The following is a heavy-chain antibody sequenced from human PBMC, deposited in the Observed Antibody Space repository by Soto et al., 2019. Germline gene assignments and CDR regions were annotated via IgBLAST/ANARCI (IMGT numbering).Heavy chain of an antibody. CDR2: INPADSDI. Sequence: GESLKISCQGSGYSFTSNWIGWVRQMPGEGLEWMGIINPADSDIKYSPSFQGQVTISADKSIGTAYLQWSSLKASDTAMYYCARQIYDSDTGPNFQYYFDSWGQGTPVTVSS. CDR3: ARQIYDSDTGPNFQYYFDS. V-gene: IGHV5-51*01. D-gene: IGHD3-22*01. J-gene: IGHJ4*02. CDR1: GYSFTSNW.